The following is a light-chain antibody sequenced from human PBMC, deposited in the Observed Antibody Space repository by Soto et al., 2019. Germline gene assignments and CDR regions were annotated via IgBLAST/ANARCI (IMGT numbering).Light chain of an antibody. CDR3: QQRGNWPLT. CDR2: DAS. CDR1: QNVGSY. J-gene: IGKJ4*01. Sequence: EIVLTQSPATLSLSPGERATLSCRASQNVGSYLAWYQQKPGQAPRLLIYDASNRATGIPARFSGSGSGTEFTLIITSLEPEDFAVYYCQQRGNWPLTFGGGTKLEIK. V-gene: IGKV3-11*01.